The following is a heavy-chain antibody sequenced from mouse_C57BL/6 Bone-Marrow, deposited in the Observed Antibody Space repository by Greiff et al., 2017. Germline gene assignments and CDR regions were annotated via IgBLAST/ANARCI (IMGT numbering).Heavy chain of an antibody. V-gene: IGHV1-64*01. J-gene: IGHJ2*01. Sequence: QVQLQQPGAELVKPGASVKLSCKASGYTFTSYWMHWVKQRPGQGLEWIGMIHPNSGSTNYNEKFKSKATLTVDKSSSTAYMQRSSLTSEDSAVYYCARREKLRYFDYWGQGTTLTVSS. CDR2: IHPNSGST. CDR3: ARREKLRYFDY. D-gene: IGHD1-1*01. CDR1: GYTFTSYW.